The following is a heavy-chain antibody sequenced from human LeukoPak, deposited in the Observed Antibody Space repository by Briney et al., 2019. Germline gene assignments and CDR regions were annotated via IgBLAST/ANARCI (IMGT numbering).Heavy chain of an antibody. CDR3: ARGVGRHISLAFDI. D-gene: IGHD2-21*01. CDR2: IYYSGST. CDR1: GGSISSYY. V-gene: IGHV4-59*12. J-gene: IGHJ3*02. Sequence: SETLSLTCTVSGGSISSYYWSWIRQPPGKGLEWLGYIYYSGSTNYNPSLKSRVTISVDTSKNQFSLKLSSVTAADTAVYYCARGVGRHISLAFDIWGQGTMVTVSS.